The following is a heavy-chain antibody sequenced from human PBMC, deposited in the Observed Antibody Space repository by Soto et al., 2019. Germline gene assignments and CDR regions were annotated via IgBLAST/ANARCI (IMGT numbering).Heavy chain of an antibody. Sequence: SVKVSCKASGYTFTSYGISWVRQAPGQGLEWMGGIIPIFGTANYAQKFQGRVTITADESTSTAYMELSSLRSEDTAVYYCARGPTAAIYNWFDPWGQGTLVTVSS. D-gene: IGHD2-2*02. V-gene: IGHV1-69*13. CDR1: GYTFTSYG. CDR3: ARGPTAAIYNWFDP. J-gene: IGHJ5*02. CDR2: IIPIFGTA.